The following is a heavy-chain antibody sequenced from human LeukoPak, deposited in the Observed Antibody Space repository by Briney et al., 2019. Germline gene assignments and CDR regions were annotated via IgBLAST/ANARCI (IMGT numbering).Heavy chain of an antibody. D-gene: IGHD3-22*01. CDR1: GGSISSYY. V-gene: IGHV4-59*01. CDR2: IYYSGST. Sequence: SETLSLTCTVSGGSISSYYWSWIRQPPGKGLEWIGYIYYSGSTNYTPSLKSRVTISVDTSKNQFSLKLSSVTAADTAVYYCARDRTYYYDSSGLDYWGQGTLVTVSS. CDR3: ARDRTYYYDSSGLDY. J-gene: IGHJ4*02.